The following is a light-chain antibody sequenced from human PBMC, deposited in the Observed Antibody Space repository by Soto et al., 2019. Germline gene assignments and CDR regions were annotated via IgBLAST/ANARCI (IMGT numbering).Light chain of an antibody. V-gene: IGKV1-39*01. CDR1: QTIGRY. Sequence: DIQMTQSPSSLSASVGDRVTITCRASQTIGRYLNWYQQKEGKAPTVLIYAASILQSGVPPRFSGSASGTEFTLTISSLQPDDFATYYCQQSYSTPLTFGGGTQVEI. CDR3: QQSYSTPLT. J-gene: IGKJ4*01. CDR2: AAS.